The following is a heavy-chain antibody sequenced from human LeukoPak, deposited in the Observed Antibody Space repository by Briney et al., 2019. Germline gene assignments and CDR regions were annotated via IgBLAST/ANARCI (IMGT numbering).Heavy chain of an antibody. CDR1: GGSISSGSYY. Sequence: PSETLSLTCTVSGGSISSGSYYWSWIRQPAGKGLEWIGRIYTSGSTNYNPSLKSRVTISVDTSKNQFSLKLSSVTAADTAVYYCASRSRYYYDSSGGRDYWGQGTLVTVSS. CDR3: ASRSRYYYDSSGGRDY. CDR2: IYTSGST. J-gene: IGHJ4*02. D-gene: IGHD3-22*01. V-gene: IGHV4-61*02.